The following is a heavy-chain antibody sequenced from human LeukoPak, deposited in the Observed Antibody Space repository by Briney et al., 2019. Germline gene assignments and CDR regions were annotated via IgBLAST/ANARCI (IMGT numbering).Heavy chain of an antibody. V-gene: IGHV4-59*12. CDR3: ARGIADAFDI. D-gene: IGHD2-15*01. CDR2: IYHSGST. CDR1: GGSISSYH. J-gene: IGHJ3*02. Sequence: SETLSLTCTVSGGSISSYHWSWIRQPPGKGLDWIGYIYHSGSTYYNPSLKSRVTISVDRSKNQFSLKLNSVTAADTAVYYCARGIADAFDIWGQGTMVTVSS.